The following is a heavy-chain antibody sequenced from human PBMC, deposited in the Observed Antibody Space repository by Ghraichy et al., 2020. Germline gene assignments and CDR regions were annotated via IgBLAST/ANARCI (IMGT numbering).Heavy chain of an antibody. Sequence: GGSLRLSCAASGFSFSDYYMTCIRQAPGKGPEWVVYISGSSSFTNYADSVKGRFTISRDNVKKSLFLQMNSLRAEDTAVYYCARNEYNYTYNPYDYWGQGTLVAVSS. CDR3: ARNEYNYTYNPYDY. CDR1: GFSFSDYY. D-gene: IGHD1-1*01. J-gene: IGHJ4*02. V-gene: IGHV3-11*06. CDR2: ISGSSSFT.